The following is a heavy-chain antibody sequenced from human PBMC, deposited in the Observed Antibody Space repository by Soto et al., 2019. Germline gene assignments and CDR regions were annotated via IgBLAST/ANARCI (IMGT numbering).Heavy chain of an antibody. CDR2: IIPILGIA. J-gene: IGHJ4*02. V-gene: IGHV1-69*02. CDR1: GGTFSSYS. Sequence: QVPLVQSGAEVKKPGSSVKVSCKASGGTFSSYSISWVRQAPGQGLEWMGRIIPILGIANYAQNFQGRVTITADKSTSTAYMELNSLRSEDTAVYYCARGGQTGFDYWGQGTLVTVSS. CDR3: ARGGQTGFDY.